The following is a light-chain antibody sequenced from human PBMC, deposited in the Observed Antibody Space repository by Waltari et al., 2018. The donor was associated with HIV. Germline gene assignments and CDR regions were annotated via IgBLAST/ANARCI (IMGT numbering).Light chain of an antibody. J-gene: IGLJ3*02. Sequence: QSALTQPASVSGSPGQSITISCAGTSSDVGGYNYVSWFQQHPGKAPKLIIYDVTNRPPGVFNGFSGSKSGNTASLTISGLQAEDEADYYCTSYTNIRTWVFGGGTKLTVL. CDR1: SSDVGGYNY. V-gene: IGLV2-14*03. CDR3: TSYTNIRTWV. CDR2: DVT.